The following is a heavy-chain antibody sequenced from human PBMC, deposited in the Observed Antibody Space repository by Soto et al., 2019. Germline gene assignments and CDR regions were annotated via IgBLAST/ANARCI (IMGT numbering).Heavy chain of an antibody. CDR2: ISSSSDIM. J-gene: IGHJ4*02. CDR1: GFSFSRFE. D-gene: IGHD3-16*01. CDR3: AKDLGSHLYPEFDY. V-gene: IGHV3-48*03. Sequence: GGSLRLSCAASGFSFSRFEMNWVRQAPGKGLEWVSYISSSSDIMYYADSVKGRFAISRDNAKNSLFLQMNSLRPEDTAVYYCAKDLGSHLYPEFDYWGLGTLVTVSS.